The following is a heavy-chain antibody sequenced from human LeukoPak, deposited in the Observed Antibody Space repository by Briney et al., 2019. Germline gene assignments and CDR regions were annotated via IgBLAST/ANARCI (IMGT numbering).Heavy chain of an antibody. CDR2: IYYSGSS. J-gene: IGHJ4*02. CDR1: GGSISSRSYY. D-gene: IGHD4-17*01. CDR3: ARLSGVFGEHDY. V-gene: IGHV4-39*01. Sequence: PSETLSLTCTVSGGSISSRSYYWGWIRQPPGKGLEWIGSIYYSGSSYYNPSLKSRVTISVDTSKNQFSLKLSSVTAADTAVYYCARLSGVFGEHDYWGQGTLVAVSS.